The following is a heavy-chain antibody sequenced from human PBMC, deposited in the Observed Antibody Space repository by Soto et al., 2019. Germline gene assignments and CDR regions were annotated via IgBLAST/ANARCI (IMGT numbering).Heavy chain of an antibody. CDR2: IYYSGST. CDR1: GGSFSGYY. CDR3: ASDPPDY. J-gene: IGHJ4*02. V-gene: IGHV4-31*11. Sequence: SETLSLTCAVYGGSFSGYYWSWIRQHPGKGLEWIGYIYYSGSTYYNPSLKSRVTISVDTSKNQFSLKLSSVTAADTAVYYCASDPPDYWGQGTLVTVSS.